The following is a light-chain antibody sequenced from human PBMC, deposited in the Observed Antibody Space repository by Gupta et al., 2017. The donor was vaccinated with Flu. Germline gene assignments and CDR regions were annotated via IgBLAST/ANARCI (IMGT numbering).Light chain of an antibody. Sequence: EIVLTQSPATLSLSPGDRATLPCRASQRVSSYLAWYQQKPGQAPRLLIYDASNRATGIPARFSGSGSGTDFTLTIRSLEPEDFAVYYCQPRSNWPLTFGGGTKVEIK. CDR1: QRVSSY. J-gene: IGKJ4*01. V-gene: IGKV3-11*01. CDR3: QPRSNWPLT. CDR2: DAS.